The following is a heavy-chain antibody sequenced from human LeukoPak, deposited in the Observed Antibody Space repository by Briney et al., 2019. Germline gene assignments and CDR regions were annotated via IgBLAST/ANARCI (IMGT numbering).Heavy chain of an antibody. CDR2: ISGSGGST. Sequence: GGSLRLSCAASGFTFSSYAMSWVRQAPGKGLEWVSAISGSGGSTYYADSVKRRFTISRDNSTNKLYLKMNSLRVEDTAVYYCAKDIYDSSGYYSGYWGQGTLVTVSS. V-gene: IGHV3-23*01. CDR1: GFTFSSYA. CDR3: AKDIYDSSGYYSGY. D-gene: IGHD3-22*01. J-gene: IGHJ4*02.